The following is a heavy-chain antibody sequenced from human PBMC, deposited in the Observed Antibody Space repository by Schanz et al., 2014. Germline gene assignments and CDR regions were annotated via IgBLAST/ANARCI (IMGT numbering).Heavy chain of an antibody. CDR1: GFTFSSYA. J-gene: IGHJ3*02. CDR3: AKGRFGELSAFDI. V-gene: IGHV3-23*04. D-gene: IGHD3-10*01. CDR2: ISGSGGST. Sequence: EVQLVESGGGLVKPGGSLRLSCAASGFTFSSYAMSWVRQAPGKGLEWVSAISGSGGSTYYADSVKGRFTISRDNSKNPLYLQMNSLRAEDTAVYYCAKGRFGELSAFDIWGQGTMVTVSS.